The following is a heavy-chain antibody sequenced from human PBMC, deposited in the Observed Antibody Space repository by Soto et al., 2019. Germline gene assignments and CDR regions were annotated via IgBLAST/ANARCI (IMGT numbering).Heavy chain of an antibody. CDR1: AGTFSSYA. Sequence: YPVKVFCKASAGTFSSYASSWVRQAHGQGRWCMGGIIPIFGTANYAQKFQGRVRITADESTSTAYMELSSLRSEDTAVYCCARDQFIAVAGTWYHYYGMDVCGQGTTGTGSS. CDR2: IIPIFGTA. D-gene: IGHD6-19*01. CDR3: ARDQFIAVAGTWYHYYGMDV. V-gene: IGHV1-69*13. J-gene: IGHJ6*02.